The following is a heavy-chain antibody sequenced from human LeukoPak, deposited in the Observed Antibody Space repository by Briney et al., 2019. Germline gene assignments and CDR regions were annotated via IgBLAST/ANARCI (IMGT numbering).Heavy chain of an antibody. J-gene: IGHJ4*02. CDR3: AKDTGYGSGSRNYFDY. Sequence: GGSLRLSCAASGFTFSSYGMHWVRQAPGKGLEWVAFIRYDGSNKYYADSVKGRFTISRDNSKNTLYLQMNSLRAEDTAVYYCAKDTGYGSGSRNYFDYWGQGTLVTVSS. D-gene: IGHD3-10*01. CDR1: GFTFSSYG. CDR2: IRYDGSNK. V-gene: IGHV3-30*02.